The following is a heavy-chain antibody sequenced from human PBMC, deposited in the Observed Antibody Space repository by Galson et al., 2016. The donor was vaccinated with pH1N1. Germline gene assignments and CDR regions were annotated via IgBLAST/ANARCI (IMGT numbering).Heavy chain of an antibody. D-gene: IGHD7-27*01. V-gene: IGHV3-9*01. CDR3: AKDTGYLTGDQDSFDM. CDR2: ISWNSGTL. J-gene: IGHJ3*02. CDR1: GFTLDDYA. Sequence: SLRLSCAASGFTLDDYAMHWVRQAPGKGLEWVSGISWNSGTLGYADSVKGRFTISRDNAKNSLYLQMNSLRPEDTALYYCAKDTGYLTGDQDSFDMWGKGTMVTVSS.